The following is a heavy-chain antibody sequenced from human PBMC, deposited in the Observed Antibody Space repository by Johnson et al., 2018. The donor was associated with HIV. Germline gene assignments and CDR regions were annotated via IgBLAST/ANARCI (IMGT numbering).Heavy chain of an antibody. J-gene: IGHJ3*02. V-gene: IGHV3-66*02. CDR2: IYSGGST. CDR1: GFTVSSNY. CDR3: ANLGDYSGNNGFDI. D-gene: IGHD4-23*01. Sequence: VQLVESGGGLVQPGGSLRLSCAASGFTVSSNYMSWVRQAPVKGLEWVSVIYSGGSTYYADSVKGRFTISRDNSKNTMYLQMNGLKTEDTAVYYCANLGDYSGNNGFDIWGRGTMVTVSS.